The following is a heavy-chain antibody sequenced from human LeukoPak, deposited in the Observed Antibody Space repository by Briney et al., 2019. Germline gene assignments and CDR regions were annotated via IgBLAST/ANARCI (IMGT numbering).Heavy chain of an antibody. Sequence: GSLRLSCAASGFTFSSYGMHWVRQAPGKGLEWVAVISYDGSNKYYADSVKGRFTISRDNSKNTLYLQMNSLRAEDTAVYYCAKDQKYSSSWRSYYYGMDVWGQGTTVTVSS. CDR1: GFTFSSYG. J-gene: IGHJ6*02. V-gene: IGHV3-30*18. D-gene: IGHD6-13*01. CDR2: ISYDGSNK. CDR3: AKDQKYSSSWRSYYYGMDV.